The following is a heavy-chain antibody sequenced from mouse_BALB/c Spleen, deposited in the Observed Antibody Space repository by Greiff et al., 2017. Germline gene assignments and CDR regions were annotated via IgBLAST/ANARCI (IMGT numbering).Heavy chain of an antibody. V-gene: IGHV1-5*01. D-gene: IGHD1-1*01. Sequence: EVQLQQSGTVLARPGASVKMSCKASGYTFTSYWMHWVKQRPGQGLEWIGAIYPGNSDTSYNQKFKGKAKLTAVTSTSTAYMELSSLTNEDSAVYYCTRDYGSSYAHFDVWGAGTTVTVYS. J-gene: IGHJ1*01. CDR1: GYTFTSYW. CDR3: TRDYGSSYAHFDV. CDR2: IYPGNSDT.